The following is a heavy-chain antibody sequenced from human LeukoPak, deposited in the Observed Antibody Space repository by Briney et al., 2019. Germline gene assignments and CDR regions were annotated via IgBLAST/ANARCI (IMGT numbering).Heavy chain of an antibody. Sequence: PMASVKVSCKASGYTFTSYGISWVRQAPGQGLEWMGWINAGNGNTKYSQKFQGRVTITRDTSASTAYMELSSLRSEDTAVYYCARDPRYSSGWVSYFDYWGQGTLVTVSS. V-gene: IGHV1-3*01. CDR2: INAGNGNT. D-gene: IGHD6-19*01. CDR3: ARDPRYSSGWVSYFDY. CDR1: GYTFTSYG. J-gene: IGHJ4*02.